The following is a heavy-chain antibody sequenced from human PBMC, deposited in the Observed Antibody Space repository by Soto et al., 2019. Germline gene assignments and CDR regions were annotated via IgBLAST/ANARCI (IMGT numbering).Heavy chain of an antibody. Sequence: SETLSLTCAVYGGSFSGYYWSWIRQPPGNGLEWIGEINHSGSTNYNPSLKSRVTISVDTSKNQFSLKLSSVTAADTAAYYCARGYSSSSRGWFDPWGQGTLVTVSS. J-gene: IGHJ5*02. D-gene: IGHD6-6*01. CDR3: ARGYSSSSRGWFDP. CDR1: GGSFSGYY. CDR2: INHSGST. V-gene: IGHV4-34*01.